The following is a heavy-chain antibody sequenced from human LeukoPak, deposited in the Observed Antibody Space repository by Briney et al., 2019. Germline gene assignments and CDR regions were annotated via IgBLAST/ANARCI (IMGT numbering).Heavy chain of an antibody. CDR1: GYTFTSYG. CDR3: ARVVTIFGVVITSFDY. D-gene: IGHD3-3*01. J-gene: IGHJ4*02. V-gene: IGHV1-18*01. CDR2: ISAYNGNT. Sequence: ASVKVSCKASGYTFTSYGISWVRQAPGQGLEWMGWISAYNGNTNYAQKLQGRVTMTTDTFTSTAYMELRSLRSDDTAVYYCARVVTIFGVVITSFDYWGQGTLVTVSS.